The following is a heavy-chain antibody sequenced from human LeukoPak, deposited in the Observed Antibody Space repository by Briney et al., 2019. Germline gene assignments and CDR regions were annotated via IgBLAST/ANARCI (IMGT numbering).Heavy chain of an antibody. Sequence: ASVKVSCKASGGTFSSYAISWVRQAPGQGLEWMGGIIPIFGTANYAQKFQGRVTITADESTSTAYMELSSLRSEDTAVYYCARPSYGDLYYYYYMDVWGKGTTVTVSS. V-gene: IGHV1-69*13. D-gene: IGHD5-18*01. CDR1: GGTFSSYA. J-gene: IGHJ6*03. CDR3: ARPSYGDLYYYYYMDV. CDR2: IIPIFGTA.